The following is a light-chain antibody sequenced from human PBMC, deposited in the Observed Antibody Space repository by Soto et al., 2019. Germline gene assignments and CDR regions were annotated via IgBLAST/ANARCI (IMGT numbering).Light chain of an antibody. CDR3: QQRRGT. CDR1: QSVSSY. J-gene: IGKJ4*01. Sequence: EIVLTQSPATLSLSPGERATLSCRASQSVSSYLAWYQQKPGQAPRLLIYDASNRATGIPARFSGSGSGTDFTLNISSLEPEDFAVYYCQQRRGTFGGGTKVEIK. V-gene: IGKV3-11*01. CDR2: DAS.